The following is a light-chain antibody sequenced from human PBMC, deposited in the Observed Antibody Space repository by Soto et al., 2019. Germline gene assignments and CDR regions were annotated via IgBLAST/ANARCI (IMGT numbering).Light chain of an antibody. CDR1: QSINTW. Sequence: DIQMTQSPSTLSASVGDRVTITCRASQSINTWMAWYQQRPGKAPKLLIYQASSLESGVPSRFSGSGSGTEFTLTISSLQSEDFAVYYCQQYNNWPSYTFGQGTKVDIK. V-gene: IGKV1-5*03. J-gene: IGKJ2*01. CDR3: QQYNNWPSYT. CDR2: QAS.